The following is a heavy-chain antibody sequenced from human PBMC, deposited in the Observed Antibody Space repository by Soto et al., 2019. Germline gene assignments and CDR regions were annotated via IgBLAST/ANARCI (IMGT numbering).Heavy chain of an antibody. J-gene: IGHJ4*02. V-gene: IGHV3-15*01. Sequence: TGGSLRLSCAASGFTFSNAWMSWVRQAPGKGLEWVGRIKSTTDGGTTDYAAPVKGRFTISRDDSKNTLYLQMNSLKTEDTAVYYCTTLTTATTSDFDYWGQGTLVTVSS. CDR3: TTLTTATTSDFDY. CDR2: IKSTTDGGTT. D-gene: IGHD4-17*01. CDR1: GFTFSNAW.